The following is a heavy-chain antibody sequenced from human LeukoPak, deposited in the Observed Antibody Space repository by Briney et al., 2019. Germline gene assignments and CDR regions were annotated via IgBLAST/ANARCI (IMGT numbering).Heavy chain of an antibody. Sequence: PSETLSLTRTVSGGSISSSSYYWGWIRQPPGKGLEWIGSIYYSGSTYYNPSLKSRVTISVDTSKNQFSLQLNSVTPEDTAVYYCARGSAAGWFDPWGQGTLVTVSS. J-gene: IGHJ5*02. CDR3: ARGSAAGWFDP. CDR1: GGSISSSSYY. D-gene: IGHD6-13*01. CDR2: IYYSGST. V-gene: IGHV4-39*07.